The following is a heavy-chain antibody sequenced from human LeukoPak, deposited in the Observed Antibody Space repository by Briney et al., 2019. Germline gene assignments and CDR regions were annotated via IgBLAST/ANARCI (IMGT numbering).Heavy chain of an antibody. CDR3: ARDTAYSFDY. CDR2: ISPTTI. V-gene: IGHV3-48*01. D-gene: IGHD2-21*01. J-gene: IGHJ4*02. Sequence: GGSLRLSCAASGFTFTSYSLNWVRQAAGKRLEWVSYISPTTIYYADSVRGRFTISRDDAKNSLYLQMNSLRAEDTAIYYCARDTAYSFDYWGQGTLVTVSS. CDR1: GFTFTSYS.